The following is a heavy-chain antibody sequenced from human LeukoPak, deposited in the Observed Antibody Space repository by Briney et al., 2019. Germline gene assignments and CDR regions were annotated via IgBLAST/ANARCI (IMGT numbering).Heavy chain of an antibody. D-gene: IGHD6-19*01. V-gene: IGHV1-2*02. CDR3: APHPGYSSGWFIG. CDR1: GYTFTAKY. J-gene: IGHJ4*02. Sequence: ASVKVSCKASGYTFTAKYLHWVRQAPGQGLEWMGWVNPNSGGRTYAQKFQGRVAMTSDTSINTAYMELETLTSDDTAVYYCAPHPGYSSGWFIGWGQGTLVTVSS. CDR2: VNPNSGGR.